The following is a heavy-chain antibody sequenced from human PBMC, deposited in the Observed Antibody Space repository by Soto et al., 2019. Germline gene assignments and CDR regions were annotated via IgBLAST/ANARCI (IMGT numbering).Heavy chain of an antibody. D-gene: IGHD5-12*01. J-gene: IGHJ5*02. CDR3: ARTDIVTTNWFDP. CDR1: GESFIGYY. Sequence: QVHLQQWGAGLLKPSETLSLTCAVYGESFIGYYWTWISQPPGKGLEWIGEINHRGSTTYNPSLKSRVTISIDTSKNQFSLKLTSVTAADTSVYYCARTDIVTTNWFDPWGQGTLVTVSS. CDR2: INHRGST. V-gene: IGHV4-34*02.